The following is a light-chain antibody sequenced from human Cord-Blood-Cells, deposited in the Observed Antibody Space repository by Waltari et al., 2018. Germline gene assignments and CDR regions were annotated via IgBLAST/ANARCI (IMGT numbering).Light chain of an antibody. Sequence: EIVLTQSPATLSLSPGERATLSCGASQSVSSSYLAWYQQKPGLAPRLLIYDASSRATGIPDRFSGSGSVTDFTLTISRLEPEDCAVYYCQQYGSSPFGGGTKVEIK. CDR2: DAS. J-gene: IGKJ4*01. V-gene: IGKV3D-20*01. CDR3: QQYGSSP. CDR1: QSVSSSY.